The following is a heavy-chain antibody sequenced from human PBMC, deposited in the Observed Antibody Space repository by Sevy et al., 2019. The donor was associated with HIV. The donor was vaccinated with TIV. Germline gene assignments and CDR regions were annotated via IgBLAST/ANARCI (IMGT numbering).Heavy chain of an antibody. V-gene: IGHV3-30*02. CDR1: GFTLSSYG. J-gene: IGHJ3*02. CDR3: AKDRVWELGDAFDI. D-gene: IGHD1-26*01. Sequence: GGSLRLSCAASGFTLSSYGMHWVRQAPGKGLEWVAVIRYDGSNKYYADSVKGRFTISRDNSKNTLYLQMKSLRAEDTALYYCAKDRVWELGDAFDIWGQGTMVTVSS. CDR2: IRYDGSNK.